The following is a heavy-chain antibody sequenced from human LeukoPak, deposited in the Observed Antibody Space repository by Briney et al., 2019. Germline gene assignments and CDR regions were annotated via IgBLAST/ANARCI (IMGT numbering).Heavy chain of an antibody. Sequence: ASVKVSCKGSGFTFTNSAVQWVRQARGQRLEWIGWIGAGSGSTNYAQKFQERVTFTRDMSTDTAYMELSSLRSEDTAVYYCAAPGGHYFYGLDVWGQGTTVTVSS. CDR1: GFTFTNSA. CDR2: IGAGSGST. J-gene: IGHJ6*02. V-gene: IGHV1-58*01. D-gene: IGHD3-16*01. CDR3: AAPGGHYFYGLDV.